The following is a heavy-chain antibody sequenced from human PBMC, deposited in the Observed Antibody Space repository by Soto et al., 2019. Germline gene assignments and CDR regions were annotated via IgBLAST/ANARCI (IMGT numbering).Heavy chain of an antibody. CDR2: ISGSGGST. CDR3: AKRPNIAARPDY. CDR1: GFTFSSYA. J-gene: IGHJ4*02. Sequence: GGSLSLSCAASGFTFSSYAMSWGRQAPGKGLEWVSAISGSGGSTYYADAVKGRFTITRDNSKNTLYLQMNSLRAEDTAVYYCAKRPNIAARPDYWGQGTMVTVSS. V-gene: IGHV3-23*01. D-gene: IGHD6-6*01.